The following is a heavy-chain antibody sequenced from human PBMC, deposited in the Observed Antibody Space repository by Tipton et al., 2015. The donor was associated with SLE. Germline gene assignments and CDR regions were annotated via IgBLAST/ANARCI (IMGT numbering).Heavy chain of an antibody. D-gene: IGHD6-13*01. CDR3: ARGGEYGSSWYPRYYYYMDV. CDR2: INHSGST. Sequence: TLSLTCAVYGGSFSGYYWSWIRQPLGKGLEWIGEINHSGSTNYNPSLKSRVTISVDTSKNQFSLKLNSVTAADTAVYYCARGGEYGSSWYPRYYYYMDVWGKGTTVTVSS. J-gene: IGHJ6*03. V-gene: IGHV4-34*01. CDR1: GGSFSGYY.